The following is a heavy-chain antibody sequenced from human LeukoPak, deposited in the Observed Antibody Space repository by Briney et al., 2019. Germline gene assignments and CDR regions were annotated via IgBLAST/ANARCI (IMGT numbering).Heavy chain of an antibody. CDR1: GYSFTRYG. V-gene: IGHV7-4-1*02. Sequence: ASGKVSCKASGYSFTRYGLTWVRQAPGQGLEWMGWIATNTGNPTYAQGFTGRFVFSLDTSVNTAYLQITSLKAEDTAVYYCAREHFDYWGQGTLVTVSS. CDR3: AREHFDY. J-gene: IGHJ4*02. CDR2: IATNTGNP.